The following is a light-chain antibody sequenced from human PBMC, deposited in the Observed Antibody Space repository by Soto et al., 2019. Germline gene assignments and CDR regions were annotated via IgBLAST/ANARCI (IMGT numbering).Light chain of an antibody. J-gene: IGKJ2*01. CDR2: DAS. Sequence: DIQMTQSPPSLSASRGDRVTITCRASQDIADNLNWYQQKPGKAPNLLIYDASNLDTGVPSRFRGSGSGTVFTLTVSSLQPEDIATYYCQQYDTFHTFGQGTKVEIK. V-gene: IGKV1-33*01. CDR3: QQYDTFHT. CDR1: QDIADN.